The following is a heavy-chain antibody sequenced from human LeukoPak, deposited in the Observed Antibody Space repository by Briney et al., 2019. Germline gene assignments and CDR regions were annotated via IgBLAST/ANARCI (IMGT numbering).Heavy chain of an antibody. V-gene: IGHV3-23*01. CDR3: ARRGSEWNSYFYPMDV. J-gene: IGHJ6*02. Sequence: GGSPRLSCAASGFTFRIYAMSWVRQAPGKGLEWVSGISGSDASTFYADSVMGRFTISRDNSMNTLYLQMNNVRAEDAAIYFCARRGSEWNSYFYPMDVWGQGITVTVSS. CDR2: ISGSDAST. CDR1: GFTFRIYA. D-gene: IGHD3-3*01.